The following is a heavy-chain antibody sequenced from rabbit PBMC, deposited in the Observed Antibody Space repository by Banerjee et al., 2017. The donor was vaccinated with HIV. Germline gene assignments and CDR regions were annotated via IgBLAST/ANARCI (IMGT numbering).Heavy chain of an antibody. V-gene: IGHV1S7*01. CDR3: VRDQAGDADYGPYYLNL. CDR2: IEPVFGVT. J-gene: IGHJ4*01. CDR1: GFTISTGY. Sequence: QLVETGGGLVTPGGSLTLSCKASGFTISTGYMNWVRQAPGKGLEWIGYIEPVFGVTVYASWVNGRFTISSHNAQNTLYLQLSSLTAADTATYFCVRDQAGDADYGPYYLNLWGPGTLVTVS. D-gene: IGHD2-1*01.